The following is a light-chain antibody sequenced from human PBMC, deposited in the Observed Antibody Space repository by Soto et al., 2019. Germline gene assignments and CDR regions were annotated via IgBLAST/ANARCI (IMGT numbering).Light chain of an antibody. V-gene: IGLV2-14*01. CDR2: EVS. CDR3: SSYTSSSPNVV. CDR1: SSDVGGYNY. Sequence: QPVLTQPASVSGSPGQSITISCTGTSSDVGGYNYVSWYQQHPGKAPKLMIYEVSNRPSGVSNRFSGSKSGNTASLTISGLQAEDEADYYCSSYTSSSPNVVFGGGTKLTVL. J-gene: IGLJ2*01.